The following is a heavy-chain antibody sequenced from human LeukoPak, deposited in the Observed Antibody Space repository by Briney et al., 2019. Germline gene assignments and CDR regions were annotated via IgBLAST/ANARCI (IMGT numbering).Heavy chain of an antibody. CDR2: MYYSGST. D-gene: IGHD1-7*01. CDR1: GRFISSRSYY. J-gene: IGHJ5*02. CDR3: ARDPGNWNYAPPKNWFDP. V-gene: IGHV4-39*06. Sequence: PSDTLSLTCNVSGRFISSRSYYWAWIRQPPGKGLEWIGRMYYSGSTYYNPSLKSRVTISVDTSKNHFALRLSHVTAADPAVYYCARDPGNWNYAPPKNWFDPWGQGTLVTVSS.